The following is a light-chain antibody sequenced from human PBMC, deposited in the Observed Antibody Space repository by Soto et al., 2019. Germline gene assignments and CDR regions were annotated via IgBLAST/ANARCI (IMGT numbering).Light chain of an antibody. CDR1: QSISDT. CDR2: SAS. CDR3: QQYNNWPWT. Sequence: EIVMTQSPATLSVSPGGRATLSCRASQSISDTLAWYQQKPGQAPRLLIYSASRRATGFAGRFSGSGSGTDFTHTISSLQSEDLAVYYCQQYNNWPWTFGQGTKVEIK. J-gene: IGKJ1*01. V-gene: IGKV3-15*01.